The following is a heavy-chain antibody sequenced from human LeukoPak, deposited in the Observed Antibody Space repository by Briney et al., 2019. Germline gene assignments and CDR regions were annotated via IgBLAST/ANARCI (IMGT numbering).Heavy chain of an antibody. J-gene: IGHJ2*01. CDR3: ASLNIVVVTAVPGYFDL. Sequence: GGSLRLSCAASGFTFSSYAMSWVRQAPGKGLEWVSVIYSGGSTYYADSVKGRFTISRDNAKNSLYLQMNSLRAEDTAVYYCASLNIVVVTAVPGYFDLWGRGTLVTVSS. V-gene: IGHV3-23*03. D-gene: IGHD2-21*02. CDR2: IYSGGST. CDR1: GFTFSSYA.